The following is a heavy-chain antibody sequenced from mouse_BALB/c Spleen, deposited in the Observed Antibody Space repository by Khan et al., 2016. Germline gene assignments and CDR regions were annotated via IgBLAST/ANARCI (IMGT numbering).Heavy chain of an antibody. CDR2: FHPGSGGT. D-gene: IGHD2-14*01. Sequence: QVQLQQSGAELVRPGASVKLSCKALGYTFTDNEMHWVRQTPVHGMGGIGGFHPGSGGTDYNQRFKGKATLTDDKSYSTAYMELSSLTTEDSSFYSCTNRSASWFTYWCQVTLVTVSA. V-gene: IGHV1-15*01. J-gene: IGHJ3*01. CDR1: GYTFTDNE. CDR3: TNRSASWFTY.